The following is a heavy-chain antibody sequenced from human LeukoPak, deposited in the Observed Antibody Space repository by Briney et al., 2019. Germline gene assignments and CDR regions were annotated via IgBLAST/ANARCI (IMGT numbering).Heavy chain of an antibody. CDR2: ISGSGGGGST. CDR3: AKDPVTGYFDY. D-gene: IGHD1-14*01. V-gene: IGHV3-23*01. Sequence: GGSLRLSCAASGFTFSSYAMSWVRQAPGKGLEWVSRISGSGGGGSTYYADSVKGRFTISRDNSKNTLYLQMNILRAEDTAVYYCAKDPVTGYFDYWGQGTLVTVSS. J-gene: IGHJ4*02. CDR1: GFTFSSYA.